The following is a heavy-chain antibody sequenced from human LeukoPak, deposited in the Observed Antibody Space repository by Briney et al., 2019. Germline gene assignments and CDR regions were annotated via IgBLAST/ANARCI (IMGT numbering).Heavy chain of an antibody. D-gene: IGHD3-22*01. Sequence: SETLSLTCSACFGSFGGYFWGWIRQPPGEGLEWIGEVNHGGSTNYNPSLKSRVTISVDTSRTQFSLNLRSVTAADTAVYYCARGPPLAYYGTGGYYFFDYWGQGILVTVSP. V-gene: IGHV4-34*01. CDR3: ARGPPLAYYGTGGYYFFDY. J-gene: IGHJ4*02. CDR2: VNHGGST. CDR1: FGSFGGYF.